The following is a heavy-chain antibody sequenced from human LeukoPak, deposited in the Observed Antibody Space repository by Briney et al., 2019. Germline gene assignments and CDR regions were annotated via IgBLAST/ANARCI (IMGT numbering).Heavy chain of an antibody. CDR2: IKQDGSEK. CDR1: GFTFSSYW. CDR3: ARDEDTSAYYSY. D-gene: IGHD3-22*01. Sequence: GGSLRRYCAASGFTFSSYWMSWVRQAPGKGLEWVANIKQDGSEKYSVYSVKGRFTISRDNAKNSLYPQMNSLRAEDTAVYYCARDEDTSAYYSYWGQGTLVTVSS. V-gene: IGHV3-7*01. J-gene: IGHJ4*02.